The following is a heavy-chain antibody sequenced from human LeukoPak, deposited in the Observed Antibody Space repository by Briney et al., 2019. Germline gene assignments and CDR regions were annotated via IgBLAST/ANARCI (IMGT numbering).Heavy chain of an antibody. CDR3: AKGPVVWESLYYYGMDV. J-gene: IGHJ6*02. V-gene: IGHV3-43D*03. CDR2: ISWDGGST. Sequence: GGSLRLSCAASGFTFDDYAMRWVRQAPGKGLEWVSLISWDGGSTYYADSVKGRFTISRDNSKNSLYLQMNSLRAEDTALYYCAKGPVVWESLYYYGMDVWGQGTTVTVSS. D-gene: IGHD1-26*01. CDR1: GFTFDDYA.